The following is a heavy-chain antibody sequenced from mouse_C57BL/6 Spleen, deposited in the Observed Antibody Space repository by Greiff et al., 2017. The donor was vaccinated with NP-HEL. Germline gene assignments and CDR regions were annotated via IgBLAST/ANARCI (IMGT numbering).Heavy chain of an antibody. CDR1: GYTFTSYW. D-gene: IGHD2-4*01. J-gene: IGHJ3*01. Sequence: QVQLKQPGAELVKPGASVKMSCKASGYTFTSYWITWVKQRPGQGLEWIGDIYPGSGSTNYNEKFKSKATLTVDTSSSTAYMQLSSLTSEDSAVYYCARNYDYGAWFAYWGQGTLVTVSA. V-gene: IGHV1-55*01. CDR2: IYPGSGST. CDR3: ARNYDYGAWFAY.